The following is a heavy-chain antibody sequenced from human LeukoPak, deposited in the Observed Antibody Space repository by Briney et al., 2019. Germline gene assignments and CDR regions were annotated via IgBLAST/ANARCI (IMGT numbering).Heavy chain of an antibody. J-gene: IGHJ4*02. CDR3: ARDRRGSGSSFDY. CDR1: GLTFSSYA. Sequence: GGSRRLSCAASGLTFSSYAMHWARQAPGKGLEWVAVISYDGSNKYYADSVKGRFTISRDNSKNTLYLQMNSLRAEDTAVYYCARDRRGSGSSFDYWGQGTLVTVSS. D-gene: IGHD3-10*01. V-gene: IGHV3-30*04. CDR2: ISYDGSNK.